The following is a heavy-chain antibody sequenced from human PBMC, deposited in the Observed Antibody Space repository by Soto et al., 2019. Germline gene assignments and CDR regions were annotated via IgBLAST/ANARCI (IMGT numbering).Heavy chain of an antibody. CDR2: INPKFGDT. Sequence: QVRLVQSGAEVKKPGDSVRVSCEASGYTFTAYHIHWVRQAPGQGLEWMGWINPKFGDTGYAQDFQGWVSMTSDMSISTVYMELSRLTSDDTAIYYCARNMDYYYGRGSGNGHGVWGQGTTVTVFS. J-gene: IGHJ6*02. D-gene: IGHD3-10*02. V-gene: IGHV1-2*04. CDR3: ARNMDYYYGRGSGNGHGV. CDR1: GYTFTAYH.